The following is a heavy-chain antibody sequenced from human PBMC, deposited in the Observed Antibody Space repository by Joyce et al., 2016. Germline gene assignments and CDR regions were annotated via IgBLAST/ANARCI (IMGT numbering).Heavy chain of an antibody. CDR1: GGSISSSRYY. Sequence: QVQLQESGPGLVKPSETLSLTCTVSGGSISSSRYYWVWIRQPPGEGLEWIGSIYYSVLTYFNPSLKSRVTISVDTSKNQFALKLSSVTAADTAVYYCARRRGNYYDSSGYYLGYYFDYWGQGTLVTVSS. CDR2: IYYSVLT. CDR3: ARRRGNYYDSSGYYLGYYFDY. D-gene: IGHD3-22*01. V-gene: IGHV4-39*01. J-gene: IGHJ4*02.